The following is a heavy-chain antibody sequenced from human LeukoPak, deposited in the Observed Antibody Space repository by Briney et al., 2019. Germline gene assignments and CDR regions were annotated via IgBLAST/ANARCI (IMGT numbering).Heavy chain of an antibody. Sequence: SETLSLTCTVSGGSISSYYWSWVRQSPGKGLEWIGYIFTSGWTDYNPSLKSRVTMSVDTSKNQLSMELRFLTAADTAVYYCATSHDVRTAPYDLWGQGTLVTVSS. V-gene: IGHV4-4*09. J-gene: IGHJ5*02. CDR2: IFTSGWT. D-gene: IGHD3-3*01. CDR1: GGSISSYY. CDR3: ATSHDVRTAPYDL.